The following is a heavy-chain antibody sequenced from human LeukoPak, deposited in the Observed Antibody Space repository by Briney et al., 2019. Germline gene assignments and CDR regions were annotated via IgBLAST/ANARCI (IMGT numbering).Heavy chain of an antibody. D-gene: IGHD6-13*01. CDR1: GFSLTTSGVG. Sequence: SGPTLVKPTQTLTLTCTFPGFSLTTSGVGVGWIRQPPGKALEWLALIYWDDDKRYSPSLKSRLTITKDTSKNQVVLTMTNMDPVDTATYYCAHRRVSLNIAAPGDYFDYWGQGTLVTVSS. CDR2: IYWDDDK. V-gene: IGHV2-5*02. CDR3: AHRRVSLNIAAPGDYFDY. J-gene: IGHJ4*02.